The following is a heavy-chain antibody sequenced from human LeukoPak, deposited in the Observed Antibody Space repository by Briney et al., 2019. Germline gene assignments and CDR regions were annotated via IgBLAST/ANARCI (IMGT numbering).Heavy chain of an antibody. CDR2: ISYDGSNK. D-gene: IGHD3-10*01. CDR1: GFTFSSYG. J-gene: IGHJ4*02. CDR3: AKGSEFGGLLPPFDY. Sequence: GGSLRLSCAASGFTFSSYGMHWVRQAPGKGLEWVAVISYDGSNKYYADSVKGRFTISRDNSKNTLYLQMNSLRAEDTAVYYCAKGSEFGGLLPPFDYWGQGTLVTVSS. V-gene: IGHV3-30*18.